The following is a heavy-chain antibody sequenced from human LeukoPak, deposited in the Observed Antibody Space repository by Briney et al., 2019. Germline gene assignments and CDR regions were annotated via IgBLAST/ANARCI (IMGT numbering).Heavy chain of an antibody. CDR3: ARALMGYTVTTCMSSGASLGLNWFVP. D-gene: IGHD4-11*01. CDR2: INHIGST. V-gene: IGHV4-34*01. CDR1: AGTFSGYY. J-gene: IGHJ5*02. Sequence: PSETLSCTCAGYAGTFSGYYWSWLRHPPGKGLKWMGKINHIGSTNYNTSLKSLFTISIDTSKNQFYQTLICMTAADTTLYYCARALMGYTVTTCMSSGASLGLNWFVPWGQGTLVTVSS.